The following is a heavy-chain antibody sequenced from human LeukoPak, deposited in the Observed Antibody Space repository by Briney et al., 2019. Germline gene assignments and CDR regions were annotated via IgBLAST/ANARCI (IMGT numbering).Heavy chain of an antibody. D-gene: IGHD2-8*01. CDR3: ARDLGYRTNGVCHTRFDY. CDR1: GFTFSNYA. Sequence: GGSLRLSCAASGFTFSNYAMSWVRQVPGKGLEWVSGISAGGGSTYYADSMEGRFTISRDNSKNTLYLQMNTLRAEDTAVYYCARDLGYRTNGVCHTRFDYWGQGTLVAVSS. CDR2: ISAGGGST. J-gene: IGHJ4*02. V-gene: IGHV3-23*01.